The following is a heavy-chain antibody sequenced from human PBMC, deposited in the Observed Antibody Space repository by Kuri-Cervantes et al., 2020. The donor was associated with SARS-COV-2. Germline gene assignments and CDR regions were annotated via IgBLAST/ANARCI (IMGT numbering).Heavy chain of an antibody. CDR3: ARGMDFWSGYYTGGNGMDV. J-gene: IGHJ6*02. V-gene: IGHV4-34*01. CDR1: GGSFSGYY. Sequence: SETLSLTCAVYGGSFSGYYWSWIRQPPGKGLEWIGEINHSGSTNYNPSLKSRVTISVDTSKNQFSLKLSSVTAADTAVYYCARGMDFWSGYYTGGNGMDVWGRGTTVTVSS. D-gene: IGHD3-3*01. CDR2: INHSGST.